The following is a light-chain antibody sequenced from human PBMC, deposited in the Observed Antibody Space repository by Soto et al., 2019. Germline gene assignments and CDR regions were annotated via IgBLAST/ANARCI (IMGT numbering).Light chain of an antibody. CDR1: QSISTY. CDR3: QPSYSAPYT. J-gene: IGKJ2*01. CDR2: AAS. Sequence: DIQMTQSPSSLSASVGDRVTITCRASQSISTYLNWYQQKPGKAPKLLIYAASSLQSGVPSRFSGSRSGTAFTLTISSLQPEDFATYYCQPSYSAPYTFGQGTKLEIK. V-gene: IGKV1-39*01.